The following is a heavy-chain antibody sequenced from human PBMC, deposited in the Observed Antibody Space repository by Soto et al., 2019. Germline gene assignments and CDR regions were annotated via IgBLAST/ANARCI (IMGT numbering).Heavy chain of an antibody. CDR1: GGTFSSYA. CDR3: GRGTPYCGGDCYTRFYP. J-gene: IGHJ5*02. Sequence: QVQLVQSGAEVKKPGSSVKVSCKASGGTFSSYAISWVRQAPGQGLEWMGGIIPIFGTANYAQKFQDRVRFTGDEPTSTAYRELSKLRSEDTDVYYCGRGTPYCGGDCYTRFYPWGQGTLVTVSS. CDR2: IIPIFGTA. D-gene: IGHD2-21*02. V-gene: IGHV1-69*12.